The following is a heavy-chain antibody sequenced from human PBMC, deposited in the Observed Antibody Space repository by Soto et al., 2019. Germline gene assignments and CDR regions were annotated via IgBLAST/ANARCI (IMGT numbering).Heavy chain of an antibody. CDR1: GFTFIRYD. Sequence: EVQLLESGGGSAQPGGSLRLSCAASGFTFIRYDLSWVRQALGKGLEGVSTVRGSGGNTNYADSVKGRFTISRDNAKNTLYLQMKRLIAEDTALYYCAKDSWAGDFAHDFDYWGQGTLVTVSS. J-gene: IGHJ4*02. CDR2: VRGSGGNT. CDR3: AKDSWAGDFAHDFDY. D-gene: IGHD4-17*01. V-gene: IGHV3-23*01.